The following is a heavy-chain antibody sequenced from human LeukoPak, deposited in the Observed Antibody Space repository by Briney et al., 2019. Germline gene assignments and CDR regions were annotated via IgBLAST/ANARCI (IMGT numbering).Heavy chain of an antibody. J-gene: IGHJ4*02. V-gene: IGHV4-34*01. Sequence: PSETLSLTCAVYGGSFSGYYWSWIRQPPGKGLEWIGEINHSGSTYYNPSLKSRVTISVDTSNNQFSLKLSSVTAADTAVYYCATTTIRLGYWGQGTLVTVSS. D-gene: IGHD1-26*01. CDR1: GGSFSGYY. CDR2: INHSGST. CDR3: ATTTIRLGY.